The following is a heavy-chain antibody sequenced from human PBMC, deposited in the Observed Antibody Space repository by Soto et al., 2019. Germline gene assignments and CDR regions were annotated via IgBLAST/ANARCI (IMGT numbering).Heavy chain of an antibody. D-gene: IGHD3-3*01. CDR2: IYYSGST. Sequence: TLSLTCTVSGGSISSGGYYWSWIRQHPGKGLEWIGYIYYSGSTYYNPSLKSRVTISVDTSKNQFSLKLSSVTAADTAVYYCERDLGNYYFWSGHTPLYGMDVWGQVTTVTVSS. J-gene: IGHJ6*02. V-gene: IGHV4-31*03. CDR3: ERDLGNYYFWSGHTPLYGMDV. CDR1: GGSISSGGYY.